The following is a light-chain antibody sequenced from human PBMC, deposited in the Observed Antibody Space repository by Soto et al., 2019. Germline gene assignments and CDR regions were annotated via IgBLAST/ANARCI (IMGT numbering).Light chain of an antibody. CDR3: QQYGSSPSS. CDR1: QSVSSSY. J-gene: IGKJ1*01. Sequence: EIVLTQSPGTLSLSPGERATLSCRASQSVSSSYLAWYQQKPGQAPRLLIYGASSSATGIPDRFSGSGSGTDFTLTISRLEPEDFEVDYCQQYGSSPSSFGQGTKVEIK. V-gene: IGKV3-20*01. CDR2: GAS.